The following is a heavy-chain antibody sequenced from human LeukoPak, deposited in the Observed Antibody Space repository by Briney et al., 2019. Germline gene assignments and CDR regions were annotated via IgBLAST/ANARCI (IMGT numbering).Heavy chain of an antibody. J-gene: IGHJ4*02. Sequence: PSQTLSLTCTVSRGSISSGSYYWSWIRQPAGKGLEWIGRIYTSGSTNYNPSLKSRVTISVDTSKNQFSLKLSSVIAADTAVYYCARARVAVAGEDYFDYWGQGTLVTVSS. D-gene: IGHD6-19*01. CDR3: ARARVAVAGEDYFDY. CDR2: IYTSGST. CDR1: RGSISSGSYY. V-gene: IGHV4-61*02.